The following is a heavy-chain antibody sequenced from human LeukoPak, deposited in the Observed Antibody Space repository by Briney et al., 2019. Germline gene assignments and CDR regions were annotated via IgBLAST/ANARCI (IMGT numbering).Heavy chain of an antibody. Sequence: SETLSLTCTVSGGSISSSSYYWGWIRQPPGKGLEWMVSIYYSGSTYYNPSLKSRVAISVDTSKNQFSLKLSSVTAADTAVYYCASTVLYDFWSGYYLYWGQGTLVTVSS. D-gene: IGHD3-3*01. J-gene: IGHJ4*02. CDR2: IYYSGST. CDR3: ASTVLYDFWSGYYLY. CDR1: GGSISSSSYY. V-gene: IGHV4-39*01.